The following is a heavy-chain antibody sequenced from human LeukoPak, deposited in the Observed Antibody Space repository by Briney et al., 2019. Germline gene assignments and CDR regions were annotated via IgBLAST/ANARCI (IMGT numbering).Heavy chain of an antibody. CDR3: ARDGRLGASDY. Sequence: GASVKASCKASGGTFSSYAISWVRQAPGQGLEWMGGIIPIFGTANYAQKFQGRVTITTDESTSTVYMELGSLRSEDTAVYYCARDGRLGASDYWGQGTLVTVSS. J-gene: IGHJ4*02. CDR2: IIPIFGTA. V-gene: IGHV1-69*05. CDR1: GGTFSSYA. D-gene: IGHD1-26*01.